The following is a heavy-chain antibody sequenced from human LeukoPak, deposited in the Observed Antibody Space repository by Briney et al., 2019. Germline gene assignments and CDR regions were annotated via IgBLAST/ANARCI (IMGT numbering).Heavy chain of an antibody. J-gene: IGHJ4*02. D-gene: IGHD3-3*01. V-gene: IGHV3-15*04. Sequence: KSGGSLTLSCVVSVFTVSKARMNWVRLAPGKGLEWIGRIESASDGGTADYAAPVKGRFSTSRDDSTNTVHLHMSGLKTEDTALYYCATVPGITAYGEVVDYWGQGTLVTISS. CDR1: VFTVSKAR. CDR2: IESASDGGTA. CDR3: ATVPGITAYGEVVDY.